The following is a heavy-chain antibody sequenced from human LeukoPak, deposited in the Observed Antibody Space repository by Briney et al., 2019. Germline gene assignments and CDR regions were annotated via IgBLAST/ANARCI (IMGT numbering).Heavy chain of an antibody. Sequence: ASVKVSCKASGYIFTSYGITWVRQAPGQGLEWMGWINTYNGNTNYAQKVQGRATMTTDTSTRTAYMELRSLRSDDTAIYYCARDLVSGNGYTSSCYYWGQGTQVTVSS. CDR1: GYIFTSYG. CDR3: ARDLVSGNGYTSSCYY. V-gene: IGHV1-18*01. D-gene: IGHD6-13*01. J-gene: IGHJ4*02. CDR2: INTYNGNT.